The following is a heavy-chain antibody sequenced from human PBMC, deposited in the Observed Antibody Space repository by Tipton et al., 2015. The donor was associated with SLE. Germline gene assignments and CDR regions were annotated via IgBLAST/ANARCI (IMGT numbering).Heavy chain of an antibody. V-gene: IGHV4-39*01. CDR1: GGSISSSSYY. D-gene: IGHD1/OR15-1a*01. CDR2: VYYSGST. Sequence: VKPSETLSLTCTVSGGSISSSSYYWGWIRQSPGKGLEWIGSVYYSGSTYYSPSLKSRVTTSVDTSKNQFSLELTSVTAADTAVYYCARHSWEQPFDNWGQGTLVTVSS. J-gene: IGHJ4*02. CDR3: ARHSWEQPFDN.